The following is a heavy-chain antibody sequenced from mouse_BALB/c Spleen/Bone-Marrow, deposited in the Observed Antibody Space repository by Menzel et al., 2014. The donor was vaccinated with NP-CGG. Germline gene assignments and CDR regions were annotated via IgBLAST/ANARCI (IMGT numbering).Heavy chain of an antibody. CDR1: GFDFSRYW. CDR3: ARNGYYGYSDY. CDR2: INPDSSMI. Sequence: EVQGVESGGGLVQPGGSLKLSCAASGFDFSRYWMSWVRQAPGKGLEWIGEINPDSSMINYTPSLKDKFIISRDNAKNTLYLQMSKVRSEDTALYYCARNGYYGYSDYWGQGTTLTVSS. D-gene: IGHD2-1*01. V-gene: IGHV4-1*02. J-gene: IGHJ2*01.